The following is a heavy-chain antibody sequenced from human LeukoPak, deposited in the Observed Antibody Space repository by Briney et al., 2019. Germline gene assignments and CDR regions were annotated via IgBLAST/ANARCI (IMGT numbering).Heavy chain of an antibody. Sequence: PGGSLRLSCAASGFTFSSYAMHWVRQAPGKGLEWVAVISYDGSNKYYADSVKGRFTISRDNSKNTLYLQMNSLRAEDTAVYFCVREDDSSGYNFDYWGQGTLVTVSS. D-gene: IGHD3-22*01. V-gene: IGHV3-30*04. J-gene: IGHJ4*02. CDR2: ISYDGSNK. CDR1: GFTFSSYA. CDR3: VREDDSSGYNFDY.